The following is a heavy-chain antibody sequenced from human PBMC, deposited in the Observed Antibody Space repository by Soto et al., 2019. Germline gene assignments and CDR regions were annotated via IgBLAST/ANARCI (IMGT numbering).Heavy chain of an antibody. J-gene: IGHJ4*02. CDR3: ARDGGYSEDY. CDR1: GYTFTSYG. Sequence: QVQLVQSGAEVKKPGASVKVSCKASGYTFTSYGISWVRQAPGQGLEWMGWISAYNGNTNYAQKTQGRVTRTTDTSTSTAYMERRRLRADDTAGYYFARDGGYSEDYWGQGTVVTVSS. D-gene: IGHD5-12*01. CDR2: ISAYNGNT. V-gene: IGHV1-18*01.